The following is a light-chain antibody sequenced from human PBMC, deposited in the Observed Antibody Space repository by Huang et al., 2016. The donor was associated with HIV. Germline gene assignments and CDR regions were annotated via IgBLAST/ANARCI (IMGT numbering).Light chain of an antibody. CDR3: QQYHIFPWT. CDR2: STS. J-gene: IGKJ1*01. CDR1: QDVSDY. Sequence: AIQITQSPSSLSASTGDRVTVSCRASQDVSDYLAWYQQKPGGAPRLLIYSTSTLQDVVPSRFSGNGSATDFSLTISCLQSDDFATYYCQQYHIFPWTFGQGTKVEI. V-gene: IGKV1-8*01.